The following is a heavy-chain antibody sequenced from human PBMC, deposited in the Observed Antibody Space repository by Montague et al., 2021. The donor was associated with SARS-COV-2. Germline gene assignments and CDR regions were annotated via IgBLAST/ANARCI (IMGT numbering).Heavy chain of an antibody. CDR3: AREVRYYYDSSGPGAFDI. D-gene: IGHD3-22*01. CDR2: MYYSGST. Sequence: SETLSLTCTVSGGSISSSSYYWGWIRRPPGKGLEWIGSMYYSGSTYYXPSLESRVTISVDTPKNQFSLKLRSVTAADTAVYYCAREVRYYYDSSGPGAFDIWGQGTMVTVSS. V-gene: IGHV4-39*07. CDR1: GGSISSSSYY. J-gene: IGHJ3*02.